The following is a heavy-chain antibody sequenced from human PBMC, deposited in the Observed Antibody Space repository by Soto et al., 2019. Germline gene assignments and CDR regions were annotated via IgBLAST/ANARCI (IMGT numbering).Heavy chain of an antibody. CDR3: ARFYYDSSGYLPSPYYYYYGMDV. D-gene: IGHD3-22*01. CDR1: GFALSSYS. V-gene: IGHV3-7*01. J-gene: IGHJ6*02. CDR2: IKQDGSEK. Sequence: GESLKISCAASGFALSSYSMNWVRQTPGKGLEWVANIKQDGSEKYYVDSVKGRFTISRDNAKNSLYLQMNSLRAEDTAVYYCARFYYDSSGYLPSPYYYYYGMDVWGQGTTVTVSS.